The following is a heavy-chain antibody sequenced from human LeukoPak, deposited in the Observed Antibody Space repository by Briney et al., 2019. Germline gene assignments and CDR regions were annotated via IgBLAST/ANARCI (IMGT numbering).Heavy chain of an antibody. CDR2: ISYDGSNK. Sequence: PGRSLRLSCAASGFTFSSYAMHWVRQAPGKGLEWVAVISYDGSNKYYADSVKGRFTISRDNSKNTLYLQMNSLRAEDTAVYYCARPNELITMVRGVITNWFDAWGQGTLVTVSS. V-gene: IGHV3-30-3*01. J-gene: IGHJ5*02. CDR3: ARPNELITMVRGVITNWFDA. D-gene: IGHD3-10*01. CDR1: GFTFSSYA.